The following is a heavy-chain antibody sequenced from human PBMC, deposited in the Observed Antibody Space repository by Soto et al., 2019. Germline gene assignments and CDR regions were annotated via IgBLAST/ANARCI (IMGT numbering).Heavy chain of an antibody. CDR1: GYTFTGYY. CDR2: INPNSGGT. CDR3: TRAYGAETFDF. V-gene: IGHV1-2*02. D-gene: IGHD3-10*01. J-gene: IGHJ5*01. Sequence: ASVKVSCKASGYTFTGYYMHWVRQAPGQGLEWMGWINPNSGGTNYAQKFQGRVTMTRDTSISTAYMELSRLRSDDTATYYCTRAYGAETFDFWGQGTQVTVSS.